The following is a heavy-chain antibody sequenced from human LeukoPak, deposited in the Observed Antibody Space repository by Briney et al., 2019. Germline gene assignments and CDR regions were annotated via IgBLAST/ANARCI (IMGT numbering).Heavy chain of an antibody. V-gene: IGHV3-74*01. CDR2: IKYDASST. J-gene: IGHJ4*02. CDR3: ARGATYAYYQDY. CDR1: GFTFSSHW. D-gene: IGHD1-26*01. Sequence: PGGSLRLSCADSGFTFSSHWMHWVHQAPGKGLVWVSRIKYDASSTSYADSVKGRFTISRDNAKNTLYLQMNSLRAEDTAVYYCARGATYAYYQDYWGQGTLVTVSS.